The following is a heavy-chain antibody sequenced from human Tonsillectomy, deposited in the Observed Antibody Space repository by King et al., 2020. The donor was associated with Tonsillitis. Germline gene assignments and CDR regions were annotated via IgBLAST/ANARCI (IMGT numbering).Heavy chain of an antibody. CDR2: IYYSGST. J-gene: IGHJ4*02. CDR3: ARDGNDLASRGYSYGRNFDY. V-gene: IGHV4-61*01. CDR1: VGSVSSGSYY. Sequence: VQLQESGPGLVKPSETLSLTCTVSVGSVSSGSYYWSWIRQPPGKGLEWIGYIYYSGSTNYNPSLKSRVTISVDTSKNQFSLKRSSVTAADTAVYYCARDGNDLASRGYSYGRNFDYWGQGTLVTVSS. D-gene: IGHD5-18*01.